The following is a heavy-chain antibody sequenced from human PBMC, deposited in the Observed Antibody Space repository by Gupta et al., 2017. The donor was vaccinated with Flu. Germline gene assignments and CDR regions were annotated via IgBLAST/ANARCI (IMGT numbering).Heavy chain of an antibody. Sequence: SYGMHWVRQAPGKGLEWVAVISYDGSNKYYADSVKGRFTISRDNSKNTLYLQMNSLRAEDTAVYYCALGAVVTESDAFDIWGQGTMVTVSS. CDR3: ALGAVVTESDAFDI. CDR1: SYG. D-gene: IGHD2-15*01. V-gene: IGHV3-30*03. J-gene: IGHJ3*02. CDR2: ISYDGSNK.